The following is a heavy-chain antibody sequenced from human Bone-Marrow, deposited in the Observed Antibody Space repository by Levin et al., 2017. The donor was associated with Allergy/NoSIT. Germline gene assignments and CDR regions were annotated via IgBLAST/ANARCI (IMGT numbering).Heavy chain of an antibody. CDR2: IYHSGST. Sequence: SETLSLTCAVSGYSISSGYYWGWIRQPTGKGLEWIGSIYHSGSTYYNPSLKSRVTVSVDTSRNQFSLKLSSVTAADTALYYCARDQYSSGWYAAFDIWGQGTMATVSS. CDR1: GYSISSGYY. D-gene: IGHD6-19*01. J-gene: IGHJ3*02. V-gene: IGHV4-38-2*02. CDR3: ARDQYSSGWYAAFDI.